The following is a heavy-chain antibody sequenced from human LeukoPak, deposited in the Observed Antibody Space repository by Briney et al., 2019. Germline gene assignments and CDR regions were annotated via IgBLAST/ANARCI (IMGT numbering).Heavy chain of an antibody. CDR1: GASMSSHY. CDR2: VYTSGRP. V-gene: IGHV4-4*07. CDR3: AGDDSGDGSFDY. Sequence: SETLSLTSTVSGASMSSHYWTWLRQPAGKGLEWIGRVYTSGRPLYNPSVKSRVSLSVDTSRSHFSLRLTSVTAADTALYYCAGDDSGDGSFDYWGQGTLVTVSS. J-gene: IGHJ4*02. D-gene: IGHD4-17*01.